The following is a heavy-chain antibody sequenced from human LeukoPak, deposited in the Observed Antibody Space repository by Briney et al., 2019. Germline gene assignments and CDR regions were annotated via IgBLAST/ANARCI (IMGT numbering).Heavy chain of an antibody. Sequence: GGSPRLSCAASGFTFSSYAMSWVRQAPGKGLEWVSAISGSGGSTYYADSVKGRFTISRDNSKNTLYLQMNSLRAEDTAVYYCAKKVWAVTLLSWFDPWGQGTLVTVST. CDR2: ISGSGGST. V-gene: IGHV3-23*01. D-gene: IGHD4-17*01. J-gene: IGHJ5*02. CDR3: AKKVWAVTLLSWFDP. CDR1: GFTFSSYA.